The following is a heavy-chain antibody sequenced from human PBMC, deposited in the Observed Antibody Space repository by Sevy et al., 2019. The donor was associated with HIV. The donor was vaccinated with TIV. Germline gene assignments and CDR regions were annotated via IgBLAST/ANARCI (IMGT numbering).Heavy chain of an antibody. CDR1: GGSISSSSYY. Sequence: SQTLSLTCIVSGGSISSSSYYWGWIRQPPGKGLEWIGSIYYSGNTYYNPSLKSRVSISVDTSKKQFSLKLSSVTAADTAVYYCATRLGYCSGSSCYPPEYFHHWGQGTLVTVSS. V-gene: IGHV4-39*01. J-gene: IGHJ1*01. D-gene: IGHD2-15*01. CDR2: IYYSGNT. CDR3: ATRLGYCSGSSCYPPEYFHH.